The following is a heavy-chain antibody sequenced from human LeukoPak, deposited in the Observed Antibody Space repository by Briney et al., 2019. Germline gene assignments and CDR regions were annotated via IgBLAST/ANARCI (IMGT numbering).Heavy chain of an antibody. V-gene: IGHV1-2*02. CDR2: INPSSGGT. J-gene: IGHJ4*02. CDR1: GYTFTAYS. Sequence: ASVKVSCKASGYTFTAYSMNWVRQAPGQGLEWMGWINPSSGGTNYAQKFQGRVAMTRDTSISTAYMELSGLKSDDTAVYYCARDISAYGDYDYFDYWGQGTLVTVSS. CDR3: ARDISAYGDYDYFDY. D-gene: IGHD4-17*01.